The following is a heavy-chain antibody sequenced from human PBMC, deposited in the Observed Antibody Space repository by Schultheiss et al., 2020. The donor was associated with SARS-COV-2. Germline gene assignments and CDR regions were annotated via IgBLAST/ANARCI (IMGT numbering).Heavy chain of an antibody. CDR1: GFTFSSYW. CDR2: ISGSGGST. J-gene: IGHJ4*02. Sequence: GGSLRLSCAASGFTFSSYWMHWVRQAPGKGLEWVSAISGSGGSTYYADSVKGRFTISRDNAKKSLYLQMNSLRAEDMAVYYCAKDLYSSSWYYFDYWGQGTLVTVSS. CDR3: AKDLYSSSWYYFDY. D-gene: IGHD6-13*01. V-gene: IGHV3-21*01.